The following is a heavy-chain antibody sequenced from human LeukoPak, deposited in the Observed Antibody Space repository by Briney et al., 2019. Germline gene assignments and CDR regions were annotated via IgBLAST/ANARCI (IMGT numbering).Heavy chain of an antibody. V-gene: IGHV1-2*02. CDR1: GYTFASYD. CDR3: ARDRDLGVVIMESWFDP. D-gene: IGHD3-3*01. Sequence: ASVKVSCKASGYTFASYDINWVRQGTGQGLEWMGWINPNSGGTNYAQKFQGSVTMTRDTSISTAYMELSRLRSDDTAVYYCARDRDLGVVIMESWFDPWGQGTLVTVSS. J-gene: IGHJ5*02. CDR2: INPNSGGT.